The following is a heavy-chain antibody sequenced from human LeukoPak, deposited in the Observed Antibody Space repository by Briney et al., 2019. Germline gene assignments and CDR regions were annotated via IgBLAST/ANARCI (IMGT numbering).Heavy chain of an antibody. CDR2: IIPIFGTA. D-gene: IGHD3-16*01. Sequence: ASVKVSCKASGGTFSSYAISWVRQAPGQGLEWMGGIIPIFGTANYAQKFQGRVTITADESTSTAYMELSSLRSEDTAVYYCATAPTYDYVWGSFNWFDPWGQGTLVTVPS. CDR1: GGTFSSYA. V-gene: IGHV1-69*13. J-gene: IGHJ5*02. CDR3: ATAPTYDYVWGSFNWFDP.